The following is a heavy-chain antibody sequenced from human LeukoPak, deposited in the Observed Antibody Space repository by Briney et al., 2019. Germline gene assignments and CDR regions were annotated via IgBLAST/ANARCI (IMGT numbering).Heavy chain of an antibody. Sequence: SETLSLTCTVSGGSISSSSYYWGWIRQPPGKGLEWIGSIYYSGSTNYNPSLKSRVTISVDTSKNQFSLKLSSVTAADTAVYYCARGLGIAASYFDYWGQGTLVTVSS. CDR2: IYYSGST. CDR1: GGSISSSSYY. D-gene: IGHD6-13*01. J-gene: IGHJ4*02. CDR3: ARGLGIAASYFDY. V-gene: IGHV4-39*07.